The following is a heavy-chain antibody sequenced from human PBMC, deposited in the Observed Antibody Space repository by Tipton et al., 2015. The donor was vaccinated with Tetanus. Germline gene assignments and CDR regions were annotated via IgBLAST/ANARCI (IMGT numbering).Heavy chain of an antibody. CDR1: GGSIIVSNFY. D-gene: IGHD2-15*01. J-gene: IGHJ5*02. V-gene: IGHV4-39*01. Sequence: TLSLTCRVSGGSIIVSNFYWGWIRQPPGKGLEWIGSIHYTGSTHLNPSLKSRVTISVDTSKNQFSLNLTSVTAADTAFYYCARQSCSGGSCRFDPWGQGTLVTVSS. CDR3: ARQSCSGGSCRFDP. CDR2: IHYTGST.